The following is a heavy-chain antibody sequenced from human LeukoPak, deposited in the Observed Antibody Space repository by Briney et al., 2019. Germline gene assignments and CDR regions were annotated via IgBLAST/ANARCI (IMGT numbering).Heavy chain of an antibody. CDR3: TRYPTISGHYYFDY. Sequence: GASVKVSCKAFGYTFTNYAISWVRQAPGQGFEWLGWINTYSGDAKYPLNIQGRVSLTTDTFTSTAYMELWSLRPDDTAVYYCTRYPTISGHYYFDYWGQGTLVTVSS. CDR2: INTYSGDA. CDR1: GYTFTNYA. J-gene: IGHJ4*02. V-gene: IGHV1-18*01. D-gene: IGHD2/OR15-2a*01.